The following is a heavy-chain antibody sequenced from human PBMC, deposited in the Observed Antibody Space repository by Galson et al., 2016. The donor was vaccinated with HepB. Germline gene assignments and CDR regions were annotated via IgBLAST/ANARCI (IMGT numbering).Heavy chain of an antibody. CDR3: ARVGSLAGSGTYDY. CDR1: GFTSSDFY. CDR2: ISGSGSDT. V-gene: IGHV3-11*06. J-gene: IGHJ4*02. Sequence: SLRLSCAVSGFTSSDFYMSWLRQAPGKGLEWLSYISGSGSDTTYADSLKGRFTISRDNAENSLFLQIHSLGVEDTAVYYCARVGSLAGSGTYDYWGQGTLVTVSS. D-gene: IGHD3-10*01.